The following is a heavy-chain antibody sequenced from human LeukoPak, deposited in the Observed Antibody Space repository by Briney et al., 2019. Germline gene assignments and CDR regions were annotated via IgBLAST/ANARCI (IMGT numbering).Heavy chain of an antibody. CDR2: IYSGGST. V-gene: IGHV3-53*05. J-gene: IGHJ3*02. CDR1: GFTVSSNY. Sequence: PGGSLRLSCAASGFTVSSNYMSWVRQAPGKGLEWVSVIYSGGSTYYADSVKGRFTISRDNSKNTLYLQMNSLRAEDTAVYYCASGGYYDFWSGYPFRNPPPDAFDIWGQGTMVTVSS. D-gene: IGHD3-3*01. CDR3: ASGGYYDFWSGYPFRNPPPDAFDI.